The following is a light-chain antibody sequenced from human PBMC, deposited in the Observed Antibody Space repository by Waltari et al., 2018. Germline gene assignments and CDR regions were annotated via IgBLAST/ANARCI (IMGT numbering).Light chain of an antibody. Sequence: EVVLTQSPNFQSVSPREKVTITCRASQNIDISLHWYQQKPGQSPKLLIKYASQSISGVPSSFSGTRSGTESTLTSTGLETDDAASYYCHQSRSLPHTFGHGTKLEIK. CDR2: YAS. CDR1: QNIDIS. CDR3: HQSRSLPHT. J-gene: IGKJ2*01. V-gene: IGKV6-21*02.